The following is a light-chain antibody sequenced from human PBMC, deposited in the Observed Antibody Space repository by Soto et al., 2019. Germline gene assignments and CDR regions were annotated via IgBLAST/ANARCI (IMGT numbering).Light chain of an antibody. V-gene: IGKV1-5*01. CDR1: ESVTIW. CDR3: EQYDSRSPWT. CDR2: DAS. Sequence: DIQLTQSPSSLSASVGDRVTITCRASESVTIWLAWYQQKPGKAPRLLIYDASTLEGGVPSRFSASGSETESTLNISSMQPDDFATYYCEQYDSRSPWTFGQGTKVEIK. J-gene: IGKJ1*01.